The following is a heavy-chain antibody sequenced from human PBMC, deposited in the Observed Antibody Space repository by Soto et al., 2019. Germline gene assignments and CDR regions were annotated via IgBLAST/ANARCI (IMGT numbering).Heavy chain of an antibody. D-gene: IGHD3-3*01. Sequence: QERLVQSGAEVRKPGSSVKVSCKVTGGTSTRYAINWVRQAPGQGLEWMGGIVPMFGTSKYAQKFQGRVTITADTSTNITYMELRSLRSEDTAVYYCNRGSEYDFWSGYLWGQGTLVSVSS. CDR1: GGTSTRYA. CDR2: IVPMFGTS. J-gene: IGHJ4*02. CDR3: NRGSEYDFWSGYL. V-gene: IGHV1-69*06.